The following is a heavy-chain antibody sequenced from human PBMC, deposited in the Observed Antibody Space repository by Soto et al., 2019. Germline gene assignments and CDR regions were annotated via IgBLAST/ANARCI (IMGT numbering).Heavy chain of an antibody. CDR1: GYTFTGYY. Sequence: ASVKVSCKASGYTFTGYYMHWVRQAPGQGLEWMGWINPNSGGTNYAQKFQGWVTMTRDTSISTAYMELSRLRSDDTAVYCCASPLNWTNAFDIWGQGTMVTVSS. V-gene: IGHV1-2*04. J-gene: IGHJ3*02. D-gene: IGHD1-20*01. CDR2: INPNSGGT. CDR3: ASPLNWTNAFDI.